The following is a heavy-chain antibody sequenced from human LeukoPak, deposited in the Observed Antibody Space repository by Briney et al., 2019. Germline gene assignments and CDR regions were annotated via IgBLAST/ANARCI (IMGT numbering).Heavy chain of an antibody. J-gene: IGHJ4*02. CDR3: ARVQGLSSRPFDY. Sequence: SETLSLTCTVSGGSISSGGYYWSWIRQHPGKGLEWIGYIYYRGGSTYYNPSLKSRVTISVDTSKNQFSLKLSSVTAADTPVYYCARVQGLSSRPFDYWGQGTLVTVSS. CDR1: GGSISSGGYY. D-gene: IGHD3-10*01. V-gene: IGHV4-31*03. CDR2: IYYRGGST.